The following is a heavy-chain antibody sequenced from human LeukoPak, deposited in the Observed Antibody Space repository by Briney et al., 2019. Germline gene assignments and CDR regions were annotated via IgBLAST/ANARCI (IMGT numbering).Heavy chain of an antibody. D-gene: IGHD1-26*01. V-gene: IGHV3-33*01. CDR2: IYYDGSLK. Sequence: GRSLRLSCAASGLTFRNYGMHWVRQAPGKGLEWVAIIYYDGSLKYYADSVKGRFTISKDNSKNTLYLEMNSLRVEDTAVYYCTRELEYRGSPDDAFDIWGQGTMVTVSS. CDR3: TRELEYRGSPDDAFDI. CDR1: GLTFRNYG. J-gene: IGHJ3*02.